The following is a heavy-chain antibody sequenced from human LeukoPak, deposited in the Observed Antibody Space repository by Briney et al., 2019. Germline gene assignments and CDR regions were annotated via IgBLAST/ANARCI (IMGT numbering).Heavy chain of an antibody. D-gene: IGHD3-16*01. CDR3: ATYHAGTWYYVDY. Sequence: GGSLRLSCAASGFTFSSHAMSWVRQAPGKGLDWVSGITDSGGSTYYADSVKGRFTISRDNSKNTLYMQMNSLRAEDTAVYYCATYHAGTWYYVDYWGQGTLVSVSS. J-gene: IGHJ4*02. V-gene: IGHV3-23*01. CDR2: ITDSGGST. CDR1: GFTFSSHA.